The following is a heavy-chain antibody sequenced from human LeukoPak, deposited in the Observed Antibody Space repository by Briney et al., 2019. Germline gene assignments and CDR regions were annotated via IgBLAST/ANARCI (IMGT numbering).Heavy chain of an antibody. J-gene: IGHJ4*02. D-gene: IGHD7-27*01. Sequence: PGGSLRLSCAISGFIFNTNGMNWVRQSPGKGLEWLATIAGGDESTYYADSVKGRFAISRDNSKNTVFLHMNSLRVEDTAVYYCVRGVYWGLDYWGQGTPVTVSS. V-gene: IGHV3-23*01. CDR1: GFIFNTNG. CDR2: IAGGDEST. CDR3: VRGVYWGLDY.